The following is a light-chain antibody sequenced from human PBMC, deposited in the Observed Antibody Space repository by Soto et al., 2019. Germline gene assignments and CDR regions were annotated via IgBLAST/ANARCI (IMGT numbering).Light chain of an antibody. Sequence: DIQMTQSPSTLSASVGHTVTITCRASQSISRWLAWYQKKQGKAPELLIYDASSLETGVPSRLRGSGYGTEFSITISSMQNDDFETYYCQQYHSYTVTFGQGARLEIK. CDR3: QQYHSYTVT. CDR2: DAS. J-gene: IGKJ5*01. V-gene: IGKV1-5*01. CDR1: QSISRW.